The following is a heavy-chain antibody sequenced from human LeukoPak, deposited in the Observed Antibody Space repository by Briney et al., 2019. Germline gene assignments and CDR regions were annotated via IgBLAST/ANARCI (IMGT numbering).Heavy chain of an antibody. Sequence: VSVKVSCKASGYTFTSYYMHWVRQAPGQGLEWMGIINPSGGSTSYAQKFQGRVTMTRDMSTSTVYMELSSLRSEDTAVYYCARQRDIADIQLEYFDYWGQGTLVTVSS. CDR2: INPSGGST. J-gene: IGHJ4*02. CDR1: GYTFTSYY. D-gene: IGHD1-1*01. V-gene: IGHV1-46*01. CDR3: ARQRDIADIQLEYFDY.